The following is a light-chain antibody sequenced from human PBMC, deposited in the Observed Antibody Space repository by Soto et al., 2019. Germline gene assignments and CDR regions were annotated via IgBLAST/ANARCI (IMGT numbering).Light chain of an antibody. CDR1: SSDVGSYNL. Sequence: QSALTQPASVSGSPGQSITISCTGTSSDVGSYNLVSWYQQHPGKAPKLMIYEVSYRPSGVSNRFSGSKSGNTASLTISGLQAEDEADYYCNSYTTSSTRVFGTGTKVTV. CDR2: EVS. CDR3: NSYTTSSTRV. J-gene: IGLJ1*01. V-gene: IGLV2-14*02.